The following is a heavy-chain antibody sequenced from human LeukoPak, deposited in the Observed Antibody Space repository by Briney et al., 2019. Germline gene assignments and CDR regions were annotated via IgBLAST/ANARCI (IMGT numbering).Heavy chain of an antibody. Sequence: PSETLSLTCTVSGGSISSYYWSWIRQPPGKGLEWIGYIYYSGSTNYNPSLKSRVTISVDTSKNQFSLKLSSVTAADTAVYYCARYSGYDYGWFDPWGQGTLVTVSS. CDR1: GGSISSYY. CDR2: IYYSGST. CDR3: ARYSGYDYGWFDP. V-gene: IGHV4-59*01. J-gene: IGHJ5*02. D-gene: IGHD5-12*01.